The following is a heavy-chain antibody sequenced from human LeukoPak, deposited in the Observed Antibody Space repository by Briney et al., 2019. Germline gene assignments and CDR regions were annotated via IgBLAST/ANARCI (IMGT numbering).Heavy chain of an antibody. V-gene: IGHV3-21*01. CDR1: GFTFSSYS. Sequence: GGSLRLSCAAFGFTFSSYSMNWVRQAPGKGLEWVSSISSSSSYIYYADSVKGRFTISRDNAKNSLYLQMNSLRAEDTAVYYCARLKTLEWSKAGTFDIWGQGTMVTVSS. D-gene: IGHD3-3*01. CDR3: ARLKTLEWSKAGTFDI. J-gene: IGHJ3*02. CDR2: ISSSSSYI.